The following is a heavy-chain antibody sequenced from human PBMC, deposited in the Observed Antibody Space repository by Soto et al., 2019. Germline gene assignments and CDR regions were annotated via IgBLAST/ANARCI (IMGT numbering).Heavy chain of an antibody. V-gene: IGHV6-1*01. CDR1: GDSVSSNSAA. CDR3: ARARKSIAGVANWFDP. D-gene: IGHD6-6*01. CDR2: TYYRSKWYN. J-gene: IGHJ5*02. Sequence: PSQTLSLTCVISGDSVSSNSAAWNWIRQSPSRGLEWLGRTYYRSKWYNDYAVSVKSRITINPDTSQNQFYLQLNSVTPEDTAVYYCARARKSIAGVANWFDPWGQGTMVTVSS.